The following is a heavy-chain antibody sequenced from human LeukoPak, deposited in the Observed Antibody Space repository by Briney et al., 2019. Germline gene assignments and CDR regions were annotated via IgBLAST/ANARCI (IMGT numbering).Heavy chain of an antibody. V-gene: IGHV1-3*04. CDR3: AKYSSSWHFDY. J-gene: IGHJ4*02. CDR2: INTGNGNT. CDR1: GYTFTSYA. Sequence: ASVKVSCKASGYTFTSYATHWVRQAPGQRLEWMGWINTGNGNTKFSQKFQGRVTITRDTSASTAYMELSSLRSEDTAVYYCAKYSSSWHFDYWGQGTLVTVSS. D-gene: IGHD6-13*01.